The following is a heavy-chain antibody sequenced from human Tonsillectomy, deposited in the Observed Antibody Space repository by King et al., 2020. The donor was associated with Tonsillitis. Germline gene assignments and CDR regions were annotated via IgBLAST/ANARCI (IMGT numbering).Heavy chain of an antibody. D-gene: IGHD2/OR15-2a*01. J-gene: IGHJ4*02. CDR2: IYRGGST. CDR3: ASGTYLAVEN. CDR1: GFSVSSKY. V-gene: IGHV3-53*01. Sequence: VQLVESGGGLIRPGGSLRLSCAASGFSVSSKYMSWVRQAPGRGLEWGSVIYRGGSTSFADSVKGRFTVSGDNSKNTLSLQMNSLRVEDTAVYYCASGTYLAVENWGQGTLVTVSS.